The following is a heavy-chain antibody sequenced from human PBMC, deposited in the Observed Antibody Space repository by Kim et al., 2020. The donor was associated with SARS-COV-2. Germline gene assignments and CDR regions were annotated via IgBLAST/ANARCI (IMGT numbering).Heavy chain of an antibody. CDR2: T. J-gene: IGHJ4*02. CDR3: ARARGAYYCDY. V-gene: IGHV4-59*12. D-gene: IGHD3-10*01. Sequence: TTTNPSLRSRVTIAVDTSSNQLSLKLSSVTAADTAVYYCARARGAYYCDYWGQGTLVTVSS.